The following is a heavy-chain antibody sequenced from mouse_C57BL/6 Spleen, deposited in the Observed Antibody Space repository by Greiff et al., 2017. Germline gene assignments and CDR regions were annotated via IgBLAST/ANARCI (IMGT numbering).Heavy chain of an antibody. CDR1: GFTFSSYT. CDR2: ISGGGGNT. V-gene: IGHV5-9*01. D-gene: IGHD1-1*01. J-gene: IGHJ1*03. CDR3: ARRGVVDWYFDV. Sequence: EVQLVESGGGLVKPGGSLKLSCAASGFTFSSYTMSWVRQTPEKRLEWVATISGGGGNTYYPDSVKGRFTISRDNAKNTLYLQMSSLRSEDTALYYCARRGVVDWYFDVWGTGTTVTVSS.